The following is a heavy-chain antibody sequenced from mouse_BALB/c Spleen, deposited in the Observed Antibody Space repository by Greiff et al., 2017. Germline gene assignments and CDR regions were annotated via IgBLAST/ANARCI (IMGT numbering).Heavy chain of an antibody. D-gene: IGHD2-1*01. J-gene: IGHJ4*01. V-gene: IGHV1-5*01. CDR2: IYPGNSDT. CDR1: GYSFTSYW. CDR3: TRDYYGNYVYAMDY. Sequence: VQLKESGTVLARPGASVKMSCKASGYSFTSYWMHWVKQRPGQGLEWIGAIYPGNSDTSYNQKFKGKAKLTAVTSASTAYMELSSLTNEDSAVYYCTRDYYGNYVYAMDYWGQGTSVTVSS.